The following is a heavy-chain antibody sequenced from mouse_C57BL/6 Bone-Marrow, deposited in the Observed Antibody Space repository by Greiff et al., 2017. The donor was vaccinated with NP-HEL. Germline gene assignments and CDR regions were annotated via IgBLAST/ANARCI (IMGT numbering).Heavy chain of an antibody. V-gene: IGHV1-64*01. CDR3: ARRDDDYDAYWYFDV. Sequence: QVQLQQPGAELVKPGASVKLSCKASGYTFTSYWMHWVKQRPGQGLEWIGMIHPNSGSTNYNEKFKSKATLTVDKSSSTAYMQLSSLTSEDSAVYYCARRDDDYDAYWYFDVWGTGTTVTVAS. D-gene: IGHD2-4*01. J-gene: IGHJ1*03. CDR1: GYTFTSYW. CDR2: IHPNSGST.